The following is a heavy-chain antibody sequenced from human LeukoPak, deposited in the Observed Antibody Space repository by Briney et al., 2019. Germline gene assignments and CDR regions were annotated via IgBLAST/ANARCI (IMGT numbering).Heavy chain of an antibody. Sequence: AVTLRLYCSASGSTFSIFNMHWVRQAPGKELEYASATSPNGANTSYADSVKGRFTISRDNYKNTLYLQMSSLRTEDMAVYYCVAYCGSNTCSFDYWGQGTMVTVSS. D-gene: IGHD2-2*01. CDR3: VAYCGSNTCSFDY. CDR2: TSPNGANT. V-gene: IGHV3-64D*06. CDR1: GSTFSIFN. J-gene: IGHJ4*02.